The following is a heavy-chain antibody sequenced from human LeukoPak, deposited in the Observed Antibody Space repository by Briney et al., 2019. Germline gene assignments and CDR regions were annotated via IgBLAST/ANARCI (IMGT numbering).Heavy chain of an antibody. CDR3: ARDPRPSSTSIDY. J-gene: IGHJ4*02. CDR2: ISYDGSNK. V-gene: IGHV3-30*03. Sequence: PGGSLRLSCAASGFTFSSYGMHWVRQAPGKGLEWVAVISYDGSNKYYADSVKGRFTISRDNSKNTLYLQMNSLRAEDTAVYYCARDPRPSSTSIDYWGQGTLVTVSS. CDR1: GFTFSSYG. D-gene: IGHD2-2*01.